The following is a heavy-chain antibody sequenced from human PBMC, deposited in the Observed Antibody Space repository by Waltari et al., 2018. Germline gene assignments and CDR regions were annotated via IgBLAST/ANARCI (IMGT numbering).Heavy chain of an antibody. Sequence: EVQLLQSGTELKKPGSTVKISCQVSGYRFTDYYIHWVQQAPGKAPQWMGHVDPEDGETIYAERFQGRVTITADTSTETAFMELSSLTSDDTAVYYCVTALGDRSSASRPFDVWGLGTLITVSS. CDR2: VDPEDGET. D-gene: IGHD3-10*01. CDR1: GYRFTDYY. CDR3: VTALGDRSSASRPFDV. J-gene: IGHJ3*01. V-gene: IGHV1-69-2*01.